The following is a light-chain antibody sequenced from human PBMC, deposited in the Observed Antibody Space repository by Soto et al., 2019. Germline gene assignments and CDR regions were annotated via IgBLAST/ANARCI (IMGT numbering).Light chain of an antibody. J-gene: IGKJ1*01. CDR3: QQYSTYPWT. CDR1: QSISSW. V-gene: IGKV1-5*01. Sequence: DIQMTQSPSTLSASVGDRVTVTCRASQSISSWLAWYQQKPGKAPKLLIYDASSLESGVPSRFSGSGSGTEFTLTISGLQPDDFASYYCQQYSTYPWTFGQGTKVDIK. CDR2: DAS.